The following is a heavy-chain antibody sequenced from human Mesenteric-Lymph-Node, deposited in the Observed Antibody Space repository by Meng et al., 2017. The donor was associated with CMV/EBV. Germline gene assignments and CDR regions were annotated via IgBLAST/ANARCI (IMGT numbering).Heavy chain of an antibody. J-gene: IGHJ4*02. CDR1: GGSFSGYY. V-gene: IGHV4-34*01. CDR2: INHSGST. Sequence: QVHLQQWGSGLLKPSETLSLTCAVYGGSFSGYYWSWIRQTPGKGLEWIGEINHSGSTNYNPSLKSRVTISVDTSKNQFSLKLSSVTAADTAVYYCARHQRWLKSEGGFNYWGQGTLVTVSS. CDR3: ARHQRWLKSEGGFNY. D-gene: IGHD4-23*01.